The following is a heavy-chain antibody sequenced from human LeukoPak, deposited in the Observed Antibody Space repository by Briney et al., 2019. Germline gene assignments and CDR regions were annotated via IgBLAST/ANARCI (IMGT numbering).Heavy chain of an antibody. CDR2: IYHSGST. CDR3: ARYDFWSGRNAFDI. Sequence: SGTLSLTCAVSGYSISSGYYWGWIRQPPGKGLEWIGSIYHSGSTYYNPSLKSRVTISVGTSKNQFSLKLSSVTAADTAVYYCARYDFWSGRNAFDIWGQGTMVTVSS. J-gene: IGHJ3*02. D-gene: IGHD3-3*01. V-gene: IGHV4-38-2*01. CDR1: GYSISSGYY.